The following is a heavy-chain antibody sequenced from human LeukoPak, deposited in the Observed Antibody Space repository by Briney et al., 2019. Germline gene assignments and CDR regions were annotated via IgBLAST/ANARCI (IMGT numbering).Heavy chain of an antibody. V-gene: IGHV1-69*13. D-gene: IGHD5-18*01. CDR1: GGTFSSYA. CDR2: IIPIFGTA. Sequence: SVKVSCKASGGTFSSYAISWVRQAPGRGLEWMGGIIPIFGTANYAQKFQGRVTITADESTSTAYMELSSLRSEDTAVYYCARVFGGYSYGSDWFDPWGQGTLVTVSS. CDR3: ARVFGGYSYGSDWFDP. J-gene: IGHJ5*02.